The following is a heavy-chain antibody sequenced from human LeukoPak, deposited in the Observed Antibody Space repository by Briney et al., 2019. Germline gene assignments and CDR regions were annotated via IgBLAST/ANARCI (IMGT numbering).Heavy chain of an antibody. CDR1: GFTLSRNG. CDR2: IWYDGSKK. D-gene: IGHD6-19*01. Sequence: GGSPRLSCAASGFTLSRNGMHWVRQAPGKGLEWVGDIWYDGSKKYYADSVKGRFTISRDISKNTVYLQMDSLRAEDTAVYYCARDHSGWYVDYWGQGTLVTVSS. CDR3: ARDHSGWYVDY. J-gene: IGHJ4*02. V-gene: IGHV3-33*01.